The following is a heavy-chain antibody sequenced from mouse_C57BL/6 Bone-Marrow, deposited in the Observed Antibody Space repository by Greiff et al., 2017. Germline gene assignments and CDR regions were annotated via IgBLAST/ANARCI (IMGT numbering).Heavy chain of an antibody. CDR1: GYTFTSYG. J-gene: IGHJ2*01. V-gene: IGHV1-58*01. Sequence: VQLQQSGAELVRPGSSVKMSCKTSGYTFTSYGINWVKQRPGQGLEWIGYIYIGNGYTEYNDKFKGKATLTSDTSSSTAYMQLRSLTSEDSAIYFCARGDYWGQGTTLTVSS. CDR3: ARGDY. CDR2: IYIGNGYT.